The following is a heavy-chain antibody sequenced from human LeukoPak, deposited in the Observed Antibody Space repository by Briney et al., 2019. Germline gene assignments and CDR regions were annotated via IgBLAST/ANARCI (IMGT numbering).Heavy chain of an antibody. CDR3: ARLEVPPGNRGWYYEH. Sequence: GGSLRLSCAASGFIFSNYWMAWVRQGPGEGPEWVANINQRGSEKYYVDSVRGRFTISRDNAKNSLDLQMNSLRVEDTAIYYCARLEVPPGNRGWYYEHWGQGTLVTVSS. V-gene: IGHV3-7*03. CDR2: INQRGSEK. D-gene: IGHD2-2*01. J-gene: IGHJ4*02. CDR1: GFIFSNYW.